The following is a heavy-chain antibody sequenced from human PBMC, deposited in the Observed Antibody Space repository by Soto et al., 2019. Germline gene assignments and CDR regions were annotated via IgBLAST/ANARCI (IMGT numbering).Heavy chain of an antibody. CDR3: ARDSGAKLSSS. CDR2: IVPIYRTA. CDR1: GGTFSSYR. J-gene: IGHJ4*02. Sequence: SVKVSCKASGGTFSSYRFNWVRQARGQGLEWLGGIVPIYRTADYAQKFQGRVTITADEPTRTVYMELSSLKSQDTALYYCARDSGAKLSSSWGQGTLVTVSS. D-gene: IGHD6-13*01. V-gene: IGHV1-69*13.